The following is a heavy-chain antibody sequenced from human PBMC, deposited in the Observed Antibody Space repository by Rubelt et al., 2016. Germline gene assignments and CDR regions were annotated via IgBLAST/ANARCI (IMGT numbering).Heavy chain of an antibody. Sequence: VQLLESGGGLVQPGGSLRLSCAASGFTFSGSAIHWVRQAPGKGLEWMGYIYYSGSTNYNPSLKSRVTMSVDTAKNQFSLKLSSVTAADTAVYYCARDKRRTGTPIKVFDYWGQGTLVTVSS. CDR2: IYYSGST. V-gene: IGHV4-59*12. CDR1: GFTFSGSA. CDR3: ARDKRRTGTPIKVFDY. D-gene: IGHD1-1*01. J-gene: IGHJ4*02.